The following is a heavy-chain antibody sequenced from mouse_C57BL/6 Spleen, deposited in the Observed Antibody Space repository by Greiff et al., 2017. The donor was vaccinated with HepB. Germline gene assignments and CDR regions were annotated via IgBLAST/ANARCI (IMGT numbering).Heavy chain of an antibody. CDR1: GFSLTSYG. J-gene: IGHJ1*03. Sequence: QVQLQQSGPGLVQPSQSLSITCTVSGFSLTSYGVHWVRQSPGKGLEWLGVIWRGGSTDYNAAFMSRLSITKDNSKSQVFFKMNSLQADDTAIYYCAKNRNYYGSSYGYFDVWGTGTTVTVSS. CDR2: IWRGGST. CDR3: AKNRNYYGSSYGYFDV. D-gene: IGHD1-1*01. V-gene: IGHV2-5*01.